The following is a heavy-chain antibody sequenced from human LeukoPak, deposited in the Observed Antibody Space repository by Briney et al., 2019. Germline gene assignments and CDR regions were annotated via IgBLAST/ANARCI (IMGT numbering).Heavy chain of an antibody. Sequence: ASVKVSCKASGYTFTSYYMHWVRQAPGQGLEWMGIINPSGGSTSYAQKFQGRVTMTRDTSTSTVYMELSSLRSEDTAVHYCARALAYCGGDCRYTNNWFDPWGQGTLVTVSS. CDR3: ARALAYCGGDCRYTNNWFDP. V-gene: IGHV1-46*01. J-gene: IGHJ5*02. CDR2: INPSGGST. CDR1: GYTFTSYY. D-gene: IGHD2-21*02.